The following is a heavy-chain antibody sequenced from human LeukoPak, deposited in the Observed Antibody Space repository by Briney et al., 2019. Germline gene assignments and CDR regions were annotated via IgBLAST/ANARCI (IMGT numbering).Heavy chain of an antibody. CDR3: TKDRRQWVVPYFDS. CDR1: GFAFSTYA. J-gene: IGHJ4*02. CDR2: ISSGGNT. V-gene: IGHV3-23*01. D-gene: IGHD6-19*01. Sequence: GGSLRLSCAASGFAFSTYAMSWVRHTPGKGLEWVSGISSGGNTQYTDSVKGRFTVSRDNSKNTLHLQMDSLRAEDTAIYYCTKDRRQWVVPYFDSWGQGTVVTVSS.